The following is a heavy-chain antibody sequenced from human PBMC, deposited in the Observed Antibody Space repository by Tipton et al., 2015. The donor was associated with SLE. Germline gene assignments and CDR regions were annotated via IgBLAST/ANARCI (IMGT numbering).Heavy chain of an antibody. CDR1: GGSISGTNYY. CDR3: ARHDTNYGRNWFDP. D-gene: IGHD2-8*01. J-gene: IGHJ5*02. Sequence: TLSLTCSVSGGSISGTNYYWAWLRQPPGKGPEWIGRITNNGNTYYIPSLQSRVAMSVDTSKNHFSLKLSSVTAADTAVYYCARHDTNYGRNWFDPWGQGTLVTVSS. V-gene: IGHV4-39*01. CDR2: ITNNGNT.